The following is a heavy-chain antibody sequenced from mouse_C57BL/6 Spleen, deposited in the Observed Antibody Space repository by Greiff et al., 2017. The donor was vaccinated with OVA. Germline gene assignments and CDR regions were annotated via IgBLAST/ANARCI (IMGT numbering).Heavy chain of an antibody. J-gene: IGHJ3*01. CDR2: IYPRDGST. Sequence: QVQLQQSDAELVKPGASVKISCKVSGYTFTDHTIHWMKQRPEQGLEWIGYIYPRDGSTKYNEKFKGKATLTADKSSSTSYIHLNRLTSAHSSFYFCALYYDYGDASWFAYWRPGTLVTVSA. V-gene: IGHV1-78*01. D-gene: IGHD2-4*01. CDR3: ALYYDYGDASWFAY. CDR1: GYTFTDHT.